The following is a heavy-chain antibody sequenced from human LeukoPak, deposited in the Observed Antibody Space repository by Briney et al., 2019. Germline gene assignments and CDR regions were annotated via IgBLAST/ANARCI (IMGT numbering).Heavy chain of an antibody. Sequence: GASVKVSCKASGYTFTGYYMHWVRQAPGQGLEWMGWINPNSGGTNYAQKFQGRVTMTRDTSISTAYMELSRLRSDDTAVYYCARESQPTYYYGSGSLTHWGQGTLVTVSS. V-gene: IGHV1-2*02. CDR2: INPNSGGT. CDR1: GYTFTGYY. D-gene: IGHD3-10*01. J-gene: IGHJ4*02. CDR3: ARESQPTYYYGSGSLTH.